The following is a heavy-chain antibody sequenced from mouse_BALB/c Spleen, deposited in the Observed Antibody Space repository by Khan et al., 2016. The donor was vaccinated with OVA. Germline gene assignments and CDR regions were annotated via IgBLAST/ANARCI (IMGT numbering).Heavy chain of an antibody. CDR1: GYTFTSHT. J-gene: IGHJ4*01. CDR3: ARRTTEYALDY. CDR2: INPRSGYT. Sequence: VQLQQSGAELARPGASVKMSCKASGYTFTSHTMHWVKQRPGQGLEWIGYINPRSGYTQYNQKFNDKAALTADISSSTAYMQRSSLTSEDSAVYYCARRTTEYALDYWGQGTSVTVSS. D-gene: IGHD2-14*01. V-gene: IGHV1-4*01.